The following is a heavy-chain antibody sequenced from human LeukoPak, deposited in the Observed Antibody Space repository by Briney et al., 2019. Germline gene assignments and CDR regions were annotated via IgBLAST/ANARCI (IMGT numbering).Heavy chain of an antibody. V-gene: IGHV4-31*03. CDR2: IYYSGST. J-gene: IGHJ2*01. CDR1: GGSISSGGYY. Sequence: SETLSLTCTVSGGSISSGGYYWSWIRQHPGKGLEWIGYIYYSGSTYYNPSLKSRVTISVDTPKNQFSLKLSSVTAADTAVYYCARTVTTSPWYFDLWGRGTLVTVSS. D-gene: IGHD4-17*01. CDR3: ARTVTTSPWYFDL.